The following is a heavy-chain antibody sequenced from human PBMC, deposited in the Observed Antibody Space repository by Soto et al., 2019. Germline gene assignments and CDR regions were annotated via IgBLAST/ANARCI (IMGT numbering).Heavy chain of an antibody. D-gene: IGHD6-13*01. CDR1: GGSFSGYY. J-gene: IGHJ4*02. V-gene: IGHV4-34*01. CDR3: ARRGSSWLVYFDY. Sequence: QVQLQQWGAGLLKPSETLSLTCAVYGGSFSGYYWSWIRQPPGKGLEWIGEINHSGSTNYNPSLKSRVTISVDTSKNQFSLKLSSVTVADTAVYYCARRGSSWLVYFDYWGQGTLVTVSS. CDR2: INHSGST.